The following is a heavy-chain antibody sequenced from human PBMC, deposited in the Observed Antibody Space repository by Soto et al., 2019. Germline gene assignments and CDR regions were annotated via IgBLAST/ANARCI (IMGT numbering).Heavy chain of an antibody. V-gene: IGHV4-38-2*01. Sequence: SETLSLTCAVSGYSISSGYYWGWIRQPPGKGLEWIGSVYHSGSTYYNPSLKSRVTISVDTSKNQFSLKLSSVTAADTAVYYCATYSSGWDFDYWGQGTLVTVSS. CDR1: GYSISSGYY. D-gene: IGHD6-19*01. CDR2: VYHSGST. J-gene: IGHJ4*02. CDR3: ATYSSGWDFDY.